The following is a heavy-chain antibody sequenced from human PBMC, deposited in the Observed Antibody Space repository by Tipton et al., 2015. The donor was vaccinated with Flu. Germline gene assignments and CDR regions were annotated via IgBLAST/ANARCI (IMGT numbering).Heavy chain of an antibody. CDR3: ARDRYDSSGFVDY. V-gene: IGHV4-34*01. CDR2: ISHRGTT. Sequence: TLSLTCSVYGGSFSGYYWSWIRQPPGKGLEWIGEISHRGTTNHNPSLKSRVIISADTSKNQFSLILTSLTAADTAVYYCARDRYDSSGFVDYWGQGTLVTVSS. CDR1: GGSFSGYY. D-gene: IGHD3-22*01. J-gene: IGHJ4*02.